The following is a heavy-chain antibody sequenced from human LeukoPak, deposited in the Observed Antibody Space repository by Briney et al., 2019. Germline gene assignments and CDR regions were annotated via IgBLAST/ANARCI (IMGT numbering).Heavy chain of an antibody. CDR1: GFTFSSYS. CDR2: ISSSSSYI. J-gene: IGHJ4*02. V-gene: IGHV3-21*01. D-gene: IGHD3-10*01. Sequence: PGGSLRLSCAASGFTFSSYSMNWVRRAPGKGLEWVSSISSSSSYIYYADSVKGRFTISRDNAKNSLYLQMNSLRAEDTAVYYCARDDYGSGSYYRDWGQGTLVTVSS. CDR3: ARDDYGSGSYYRD.